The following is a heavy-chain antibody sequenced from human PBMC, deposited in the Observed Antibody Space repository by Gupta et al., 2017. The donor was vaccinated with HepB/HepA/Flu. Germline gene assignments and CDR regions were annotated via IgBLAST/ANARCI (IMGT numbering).Heavy chain of an antibody. D-gene: IGHD5-12*01. V-gene: IGHV1-58*02. CDR1: GFTFTSPA. CDR2: IVVGSGNT. J-gene: IGHJ4*02. Sequence: QMQLVQSGPEVKKPGTSVKVSCKASGFTFTSPAMQWVRQAGGQGLEWIGWIVVGSGNTKYAQKCQERVTISRDMSTSTAYMELSSLRSEDTAVYYCAAVILATNYDYWGQGTLVTVSS. CDR3: AAVILATNYDY.